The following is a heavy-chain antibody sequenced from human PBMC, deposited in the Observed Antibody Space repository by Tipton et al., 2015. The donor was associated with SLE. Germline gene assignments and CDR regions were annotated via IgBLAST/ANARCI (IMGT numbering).Heavy chain of an antibody. D-gene: IGHD3-22*01. CDR3: ARHQYYDEGYNWFDP. V-gene: IGHV4-59*01. CDR1: GGSINYYY. J-gene: IGHJ5*02. CDR2: IYYSGTT. Sequence: LRLSCTVSGGSINYYYWSWIRQPPGKGLEWIGYIYYSGTTYNPSLKSRVTISVDTSKSQFSLNLSSVTAADTAVYYCARHQYYDEGYNWFDPWGQGTLVTVSS.